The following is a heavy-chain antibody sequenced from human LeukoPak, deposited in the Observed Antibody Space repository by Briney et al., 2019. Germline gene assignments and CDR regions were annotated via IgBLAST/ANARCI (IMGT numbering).Heavy chain of an antibody. J-gene: IGHJ4*02. Sequence: SQTLSLTCNVSGGSISSGRYYWSWIRLPAGKGLEWIGRIFTSGSTNYNPSLKSRVTISLDTSKNQFSLKLSSVTAADTAVYYCATIAVAGHFDYWGQGTLVTVSS. CDR2: IFTSGST. CDR1: GGSISSGRYY. CDR3: ATIAVAGHFDY. D-gene: IGHD6-19*01. V-gene: IGHV4-61*02.